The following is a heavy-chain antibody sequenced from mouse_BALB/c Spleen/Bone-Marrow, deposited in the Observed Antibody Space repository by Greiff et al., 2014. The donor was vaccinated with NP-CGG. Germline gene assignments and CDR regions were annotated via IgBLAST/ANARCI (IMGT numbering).Heavy chain of an antibody. Sequence: ESGAGLVKPGASVKLSCTASGFNIKDTYMHWVKQRPEQGLEWIGRIDPANGNTKYDPKFQGKATITADTSSNTAYLQLNSLTSEDTAVYYCAQGYDWAMDYWGQGTSVTVSS. D-gene: IGHD2-14*01. CDR3: AQGYDWAMDY. J-gene: IGHJ4*01. CDR1: GFNIKDTY. CDR2: IDPANGNT. V-gene: IGHV14-3*02.